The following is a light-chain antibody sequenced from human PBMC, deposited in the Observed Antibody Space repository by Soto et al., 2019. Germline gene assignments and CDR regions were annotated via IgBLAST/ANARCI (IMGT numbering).Light chain of an antibody. CDR3: QQYYNSVLT. J-gene: IGKJ4*01. Sequence: DIQMTQSPSSLSASLGDRVTITCRASQSISNFLNWFQHKPGKAPKVLISAASTLQSGVPSRFSGSVSGTDFTLTISSLQPEDSASYYCQQYYNSVLTFGGGTQVDIK. CDR1: QSISNF. V-gene: IGKV1-39*01. CDR2: AAS.